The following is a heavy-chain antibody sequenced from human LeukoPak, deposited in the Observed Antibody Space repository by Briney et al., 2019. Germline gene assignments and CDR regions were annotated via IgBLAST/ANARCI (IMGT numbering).Heavy chain of an antibody. CDR2: ISGSGGST. J-gene: IGHJ4*02. D-gene: IGHD2-2*01. V-gene: IGHV3-23*01. Sequence: GGSLRLSCAASGFTFNAYAMGWVRQPPGKGLEWASSISGSGGSTYYAGSVKGRFTISRDNSRNTLYLQMNSLGAEDTAVYYCASNWRGCSSTTCYGGGLDYWGQGILVTVSS. CDR3: ASNWRGCSSTTCYGGGLDY. CDR1: GFTFNAYA.